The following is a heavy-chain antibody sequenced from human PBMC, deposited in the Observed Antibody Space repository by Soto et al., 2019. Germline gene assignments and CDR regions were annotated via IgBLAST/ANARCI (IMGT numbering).Heavy chain of an antibody. J-gene: IGHJ6*02. V-gene: IGHV4-59*01. Sequence: KTSETLSLTCTVSGGSISSYYWSWIRQPPGKGLEWIGYIYYSGSTNYNPSLKSRVTTSVDTSKNQFSLKLSSVTAADTAVYYCARANFGIAAAGDPYYYYGMDVWGQGTTVTVSS. D-gene: IGHD6-13*01. CDR1: GGSISSYY. CDR3: ARANFGIAAAGDPYYYYGMDV. CDR2: IYYSGST.